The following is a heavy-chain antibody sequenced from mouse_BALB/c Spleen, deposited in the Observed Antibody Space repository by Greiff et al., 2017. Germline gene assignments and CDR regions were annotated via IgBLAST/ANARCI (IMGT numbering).Heavy chain of an antibody. CDR2: IWAGGST. J-gene: IGHJ3*01. D-gene: IGHD1-1*01. CDR1: GFSLTSYG. Sequence: VNVVESGPGLVAPSQSLSITCTVSGFSLTSYGVHWVRQPPGKGLEWLGVIWAGGSTNYNSALMSRLSISKDNSKSQVFLKMNSLQTDDTAMYYCARDYYGSSYWLAYWGQGTLVTVSA. CDR3: ARDYYGSSYWLAY. V-gene: IGHV2-9*02.